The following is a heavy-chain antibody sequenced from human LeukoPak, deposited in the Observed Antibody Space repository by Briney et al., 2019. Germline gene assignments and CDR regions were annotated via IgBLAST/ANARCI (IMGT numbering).Heavy chain of an antibody. J-gene: IGHJ4*02. CDR3: AKDRDSGSYLDY. Sequence: GGSLRLSCAASGFTFSDYYMSWIRQAPGKGLEWVSYISSSGSTIYYADSVKGRFTISRDNAKNSLYLQMNSLRAEDTAVYYCAKDRDSGSYLDYWGQGTLVTVSS. V-gene: IGHV3-11*01. CDR2: ISSSGSTI. D-gene: IGHD1-26*01. CDR1: GFTFSDYY.